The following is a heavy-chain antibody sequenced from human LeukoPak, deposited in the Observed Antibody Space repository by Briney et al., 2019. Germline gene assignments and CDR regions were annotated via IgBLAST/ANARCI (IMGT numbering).Heavy chain of an antibody. CDR1: GFTFSRYG. D-gene: IGHD3-10*01. J-gene: IGHJ4*02. CDR2: ISYDGSNT. Sequence: GGSLRLSCAASGFTFSRYGMHWVRQAPGKGLEWVAFISYDGSNTYYADSVKGRFTISSDNSKNTLYLQMNSLRTEDTAVYYCAKGDGISGSYLGYWGQGTLVTVSS. CDR3: AKGDGISGSYLGY. V-gene: IGHV3-30*18.